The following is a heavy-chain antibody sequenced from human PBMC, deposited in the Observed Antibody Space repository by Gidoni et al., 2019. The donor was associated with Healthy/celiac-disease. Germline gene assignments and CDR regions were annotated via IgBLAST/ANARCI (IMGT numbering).Heavy chain of an antibody. V-gene: IGHV4-59*01. CDR2: IYYSGST. CDR3: ARGLEGGYRENWFDPWGHRTLNWFDP. J-gene: IGHJ5*02. CDR1: GGSISSYY. Sequence: QVQLQESGPGLVKPSETLSLTCTVSGGSISSYYCSWIRQPPGKGLEWIGYIYYSGSTNYNPSLKSRVTISVDTSKNQFSLKLSSVTAADTAVYYCARGLEGGYRENWFDPWGHRTLNWFDPWGQGTLVTVSS. D-gene: IGHD5-18*01.